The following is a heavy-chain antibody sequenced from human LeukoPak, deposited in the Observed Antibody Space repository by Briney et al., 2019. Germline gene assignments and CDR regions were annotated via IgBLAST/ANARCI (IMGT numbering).Heavy chain of an antibody. CDR3: ARALSSGLGGYYYYYMDV. J-gene: IGHJ6*03. D-gene: IGHD6-19*01. CDR1: GGTFSSYA. CDR2: ISAYNGNT. V-gene: IGHV1-18*01. Sequence: ASVKVSCKASGGTFSSYAISWVRQAPGQGLEWMGWISAYNGNTNYAQKLQGRVTMTTDTSTSTAYMELRSLRSDDTAVYYCARALSSGLGGYYYYYMDVWGKGTTVTVSS.